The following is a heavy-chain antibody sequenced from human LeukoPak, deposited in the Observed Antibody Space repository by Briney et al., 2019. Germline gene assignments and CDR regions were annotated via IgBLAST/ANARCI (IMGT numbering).Heavy chain of an antibody. D-gene: IGHD1-26*01. CDR1: GGSISSYY. J-gene: IGHJ6*02. Sequence: SETLSLTCTVSGGSISSYYWGWIRQPPGKGLEWIGYIYYSGSTNYNPSLKSRVTISVDTSKNQFSLKLSSVTAADTAVYYCARDTWVVGATTHYYYYGMDVWGQGTTVTVSS. CDR2: IYYSGST. CDR3: ARDTWVVGATTHYYYYGMDV. V-gene: IGHV4-59*01.